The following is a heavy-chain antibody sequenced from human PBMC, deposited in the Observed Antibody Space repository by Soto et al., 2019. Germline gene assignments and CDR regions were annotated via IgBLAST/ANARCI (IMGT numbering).Heavy chain of an antibody. CDR2: IKQDGSEK. D-gene: IGHD1-1*01. Sequence: GGSLRLSCAASGFTFSSYWMSWVRQAPGKGLEWVANIKQDGSEKYYVDSVKGRFTISRDNAKNSLYLQMNSLRAEDTAVYYFAIAQTTNGCRNCFSPWGQGTMVTVSS. J-gene: IGHJ5*01. CDR3: AIAQTTNGCRNCFSP. V-gene: IGHV3-7*01. CDR1: GFTFSSYW.